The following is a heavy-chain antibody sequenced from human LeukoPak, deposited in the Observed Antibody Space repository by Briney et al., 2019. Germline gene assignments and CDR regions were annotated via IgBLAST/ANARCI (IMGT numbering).Heavy chain of an antibody. CDR1: GFTFRSYA. CDR2: IYENGGTT. J-gene: IGHJ4*02. D-gene: IGHD3-10*02. CDR3: AKELDTMFFDY. V-gene: IGHV3-43*02. Sequence: PGGSPRLSCVGSGFTFRSYAMSWVRQAPEKGLEFVSGIYENGGTTYYADSVKGRFSISRDSGRKSVYLQMNSLTTDDTAFYFCAKELDTMFFDYWGQGARVTVSS.